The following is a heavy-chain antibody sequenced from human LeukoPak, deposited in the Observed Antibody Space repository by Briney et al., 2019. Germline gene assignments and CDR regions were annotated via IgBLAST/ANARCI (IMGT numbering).Heavy chain of an antibody. CDR3: ARARMATTTD. Sequence: SETLSLTCTVSGGSISSSNYYWGWIRQPPGKGLEWIGSIYYSGSTYYNPSLKSRVAISVDTSKSQFSLKLTSVTAADTAVYYCARARMATTTDWGQGTLVTVSS. J-gene: IGHJ4*02. V-gene: IGHV4-39*07. CDR2: IYYSGST. CDR1: GGSISSSNYY. D-gene: IGHD5-24*01.